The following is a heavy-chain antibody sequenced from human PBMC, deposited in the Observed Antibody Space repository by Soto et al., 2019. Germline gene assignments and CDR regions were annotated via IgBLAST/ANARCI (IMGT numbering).Heavy chain of an antibody. Sequence: ASVKVSCKASGYTFTSYAMHWVRQAPGQRLEWMGWINAGNGNTKYSQKFQGRVTITRDTSASTAYMELSSLRSEDTAVYYCARGWIAVAGYYFDYWGQGTLVTVSS. CDR3: ARGWIAVAGYYFDY. CDR1: GYTFTSYA. V-gene: IGHV1-3*01. D-gene: IGHD6-19*01. J-gene: IGHJ4*02. CDR2: INAGNGNT.